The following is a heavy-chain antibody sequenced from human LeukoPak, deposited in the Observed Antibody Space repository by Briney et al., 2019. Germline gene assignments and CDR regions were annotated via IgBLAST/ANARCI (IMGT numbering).Heavy chain of an antibody. CDR2: ISAYNGNT. CDR1: GYTFTSYG. CDR3: ARFVLKVDTAMGSSDY. D-gene: IGHD5-18*01. J-gene: IGHJ4*02. Sequence: GASVKVSCKASGYTFTSYGISWVRQAPGQGLEWMGWISAYNGNTNYAQKLQGRVTITTDTSTSTAYMELRSLRSDDTAVYYCARFVLKVDTAMGSSDYWGQGTLVTVSS. V-gene: IGHV1-18*01.